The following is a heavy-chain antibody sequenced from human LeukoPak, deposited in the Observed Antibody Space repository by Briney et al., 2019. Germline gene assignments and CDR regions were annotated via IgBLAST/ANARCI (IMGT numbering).Heavy chain of an antibody. CDR2: TSKDGSHT. V-gene: IGHV3-74*01. CDR1: GFTFSDFW. J-gene: IGHJ5*01. Sequence: GGSLRLSCAASGFTFSDFWIHWVRQAPGKGPEWLSRTSKDGSHTVYADSAKGRFTASRDNTKNTIDLEVTNLRPEDTAVYYCTRGGYSGSYYRFSWGHGTPVTVAS. D-gene: IGHD5-18*01. CDR3: TRGGYSGSYYRFS.